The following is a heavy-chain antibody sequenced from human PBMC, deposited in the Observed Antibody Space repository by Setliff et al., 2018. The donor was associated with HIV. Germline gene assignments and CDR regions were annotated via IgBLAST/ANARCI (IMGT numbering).Heavy chain of an antibody. CDR2: IGTAGDT. Sequence: GALRLSCAASGFTFVNHDIEWVRQAPGKGLEWVSHIGTAGDTYYLDSVKGRFTISREDARNSGYLQMNSLRDDDTAVYYCTRELNGHTSSHYYFGLDVWGQGTTVTVSS. CDR1: GFTFVNHD. D-gene: IGHD6-6*01. J-gene: IGHJ6*02. CDR3: TRELNGHTSSHYYFGLDV. V-gene: IGHV3-13*01.